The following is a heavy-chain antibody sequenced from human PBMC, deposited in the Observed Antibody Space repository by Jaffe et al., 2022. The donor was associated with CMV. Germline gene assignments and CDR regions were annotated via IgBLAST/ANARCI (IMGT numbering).Heavy chain of an antibody. J-gene: IGHJ6*02. D-gene: IGHD3-10*02. CDR3: ARYLRWKLYYGMDV. CDR2: IIPIFGTA. CDR1: GGTFSSYA. Sequence: QVQLVQSGAEVKKPGSSVKVSCKASGGTFSSYAISWVRQAPGQGLEWMGGIIPIFGTANYAQKFQGRVTITADESTSTAYMELSSLRSEDTAVYYCARYLRWKLYYGMDVWGQGTTVTVSS. V-gene: IGHV1-69*01.